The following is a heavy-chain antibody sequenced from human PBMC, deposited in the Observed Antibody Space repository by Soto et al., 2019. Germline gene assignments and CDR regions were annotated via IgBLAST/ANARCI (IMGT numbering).Heavy chain of an antibody. J-gene: IGHJ4*02. CDR2: ISYDGSNK. Sequence: GGSLRLSCAASGFTFSSYAMHWVRQAPGKGLEWVAVISYDGSNKYYADSVKGRFTISRDNSKNTLYLQMNSLRAEDTAVYYCARTTVTIFESAGCDYWGQGTLVTVSS. CDR3: ARTTVTIFESAGCDY. CDR1: GFTFSSYA. V-gene: IGHV3-30-3*01. D-gene: IGHD4-17*01.